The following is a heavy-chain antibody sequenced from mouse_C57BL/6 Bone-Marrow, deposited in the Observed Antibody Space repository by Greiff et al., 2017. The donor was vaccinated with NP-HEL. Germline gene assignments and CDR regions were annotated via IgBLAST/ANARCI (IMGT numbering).Heavy chain of an antibody. D-gene: IGHD2-1*01. CDR1: GYTFTSYW. V-gene: IGHV1-69*01. CDR2: IDPSDGYT. J-gene: IGHJ1*03. Sequence: VQLQQPGAELVMPGASVKLSCKASGYTFTSYWMHWVKQRPGQGLEWIGEIDPSDGYTNYNQKFKGKSTLTVDKSSSTAYMQLSSLTSEDSAVYYCAQGNGYWYFDVWGTGTTVTVSS. CDR3: AQGNGYWYFDV.